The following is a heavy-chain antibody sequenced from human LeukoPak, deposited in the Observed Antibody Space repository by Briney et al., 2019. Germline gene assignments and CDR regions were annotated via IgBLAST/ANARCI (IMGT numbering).Heavy chain of an antibody. V-gene: IGHV3-7*01. CDR1: GFTFSSYG. CDR2: IKEDGSEK. CDR3: ARSRSGYYEDY. J-gene: IGHJ4*02. D-gene: IGHD3-22*01. Sequence: AGGSLRLSCAASGFTFSSYGMHWVRQAPGKGLEWVANIKEDGSEKYYVDSVKGRFTISRDNAKNSLSLQVNSLRAEDTAVYYCARSRSGYYEDYWGQGTLVTVSS.